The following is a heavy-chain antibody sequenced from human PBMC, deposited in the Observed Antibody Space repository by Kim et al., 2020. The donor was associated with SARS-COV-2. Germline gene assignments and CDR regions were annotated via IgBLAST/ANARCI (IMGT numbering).Heavy chain of an antibody. CDR3: ARGGWVAAGYFDY. D-gene: IGHD6-13*01. Sequence: YADSVKGRFTISRDNAKNSLYLQMNSLRAEDTAVYYCARGGWVAAGYFDYWGQGTLVTVSS. J-gene: IGHJ4*02. V-gene: IGHV3-21*01.